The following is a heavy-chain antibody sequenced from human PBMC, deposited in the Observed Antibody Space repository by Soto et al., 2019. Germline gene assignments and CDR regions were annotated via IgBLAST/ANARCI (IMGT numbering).Heavy chain of an antibody. Sequence: SETLSLTCTVPGGSISGYYWSWIRQPPGKGLEWIGNVYYSGGAKYNPSVKRRVSISVDTSKNQFSLNLSSVTAADTAVYYCTRDGDGRMTTNPYYYYGMDVWGPGITVTVSS. CDR3: TRDGDGRMTTNPYYYYGMDV. D-gene: IGHD2-21*02. CDR2: VYYSGGA. V-gene: IGHV4-59*01. CDR1: GGSISGYY. J-gene: IGHJ6*02.